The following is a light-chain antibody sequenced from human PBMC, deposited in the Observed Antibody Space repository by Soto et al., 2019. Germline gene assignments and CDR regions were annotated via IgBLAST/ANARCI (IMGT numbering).Light chain of an antibody. V-gene: IGLV1-40*01. J-gene: IGLJ1*01. CDR3: QSHDSSLSGYV. CDR2: GNS. CDR1: SSNIGAGYD. Sequence: QSVLTQPPSVSGAPGQRVTISCTGSSSNIGAGYDVHWYQHLPGTAPKLLIYGNSDRPSGVPDRFSGSKSGTSASLAITGLQAEDEAAYYCQSHDSSLSGYVFGTGTKVTVL.